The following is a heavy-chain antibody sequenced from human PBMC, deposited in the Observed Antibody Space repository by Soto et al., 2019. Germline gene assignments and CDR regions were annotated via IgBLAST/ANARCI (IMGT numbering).Heavy chain of an antibody. V-gene: IGHV4-39*01. Sequence: QLQLQESGPGLVKPSETLSLTCTVSGGSISSSSYYWDWIRQPPGKGLEWIGSIYYSGSTYYNPSFKSRVTVSVDTTQNQFSLKLSSVTAADTAVYYCARRGRSGYRLIDYWGQGTLVTVSS. J-gene: IGHJ4*02. CDR2: IYYSGST. D-gene: IGHD3-22*01. CDR1: GGSISSSSYY. CDR3: ARRGRSGYRLIDY.